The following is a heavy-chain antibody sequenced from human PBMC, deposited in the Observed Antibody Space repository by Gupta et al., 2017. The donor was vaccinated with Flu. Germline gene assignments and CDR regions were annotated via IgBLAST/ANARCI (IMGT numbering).Heavy chain of an antibody. D-gene: IGHD1-7*01. Sequence: QAQLVPSGGGVVQPGTSLRLSCAASGFPFRTYGLPWARQATGKRLEWMAVMSNDGSNQWYADTVRGRFTISRDNSKNTLLLQMNSLRADDTAVYYCAKGGRHNWNYDGDYWGQGTLVTVSS. J-gene: IGHJ4*02. CDR3: AKGGRHNWNYDGDY. CDR1: GFPFRTYG. CDR2: MSNDGSNQ. V-gene: IGHV3-30*18.